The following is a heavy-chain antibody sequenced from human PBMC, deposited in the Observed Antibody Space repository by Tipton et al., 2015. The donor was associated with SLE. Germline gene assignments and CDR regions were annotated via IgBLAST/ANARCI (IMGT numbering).Heavy chain of an antibody. Sequence: TLSLTCTVSGGSISSGGYYWTWIRQYPGKGLEWIGYIYYSGSTCYNPSLQSRVTISSDTSKNQFSLELNSVTAADTAVYFCARFEGGYSGYFFDYWGQGTLVTVSS. J-gene: IGHJ4*02. CDR1: GGSISSGGYY. CDR2: IYYSGST. CDR3: ARFEGGYSGYFFDY. D-gene: IGHD5-12*01. V-gene: IGHV4-31*03.